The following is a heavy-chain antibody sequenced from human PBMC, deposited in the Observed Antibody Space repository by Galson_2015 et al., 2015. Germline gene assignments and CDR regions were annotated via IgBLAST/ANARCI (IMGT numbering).Heavy chain of an antibody. CDR1: GYTLTELS. J-gene: IGHJ3*02. CDR2: FDPEDGET. V-gene: IGHV1-24*01. Sequence: SVKVSCKVSGYTLTELSMHWVRQAPGKGLEWMGGFDPEDGETIYAQKFQGRVTMTEDTSTDTAYMELSSLRSEDTAVYYCAMIAARRTDDAFDIWGQGTMVTVSS. D-gene: IGHD6-6*01. CDR3: AMIAARRTDDAFDI.